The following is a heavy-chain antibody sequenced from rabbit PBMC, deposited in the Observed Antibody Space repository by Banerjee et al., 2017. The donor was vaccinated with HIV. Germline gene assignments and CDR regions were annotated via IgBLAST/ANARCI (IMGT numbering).Heavy chain of an antibody. J-gene: IGHJ4*01. CDR2: IYTGSSGT. D-gene: IGHD2-1*01. CDR3: VRGGYDENYFNL. CDR1: GFSFSSSYY. Sequence: LVTLGGSLTLTCTASGFSFSSSYYMCWVRQAPGKGLEWIGCIYTGSSGTYYASWAKGRFTISKTSSTTVTLQMTSLTAADTATYFCVRGGYDENYFNLWGPGTLVTVS. V-gene: IGHV1S40*01.